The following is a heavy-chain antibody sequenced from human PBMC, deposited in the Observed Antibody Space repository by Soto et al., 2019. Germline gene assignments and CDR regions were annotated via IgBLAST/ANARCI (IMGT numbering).Heavy chain of an antibody. CDR1: GGTFSSYT. D-gene: IGHD3-10*02. V-gene: IGHV1-69*08. CDR2: IIPILGIA. CDR3: ARDIGGRCSGDNDAFDI. J-gene: IGHJ3*02. Sequence: QVQLVQSGAEVKKPGSSVKVSCKASGGTFSSYTISWVRQAPGQGLEWMGRIIPILGIANYAQKFQGRVTITAYKSTSTAYMELSSLRSEDTAVYYCARDIGGRCSGDNDAFDIWGQGTMVTVSS.